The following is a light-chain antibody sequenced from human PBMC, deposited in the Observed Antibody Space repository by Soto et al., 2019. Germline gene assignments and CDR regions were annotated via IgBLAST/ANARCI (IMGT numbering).Light chain of an antibody. Sequence: DIQMTQSPSSVSASVGDRVTITCRASQGLSSYLAWYQQKPGKAPKLLIYAASNLQSGVPSRFSGSGSGTDFTLTISSLQPEDFASYFFLSGHSRPFGGGTKVEIK. CDR3: LSGHSRP. CDR1: QGLSSY. V-gene: IGKV1-12*02. J-gene: IGKJ4*01. CDR2: AAS.